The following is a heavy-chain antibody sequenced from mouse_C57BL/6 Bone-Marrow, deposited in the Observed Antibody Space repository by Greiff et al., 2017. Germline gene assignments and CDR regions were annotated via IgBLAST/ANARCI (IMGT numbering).Heavy chain of an antibody. CDR3: ARSGRGENYAMDY. J-gene: IGHJ4*01. CDR2: IYPRSGNT. CDR1: GYTFTSSG. V-gene: IGHV1-81*01. Sequence: VQLPQSGAELARPGASVKLSCKASGYTFTSSGLSWVKQRTGQGLECIGEIYPRSGNTYSNEKFKGKATLTADKSSSTAYMELRSLTSEDSAVYFCARSGRGENYAMDYWGQGTSVTVSS.